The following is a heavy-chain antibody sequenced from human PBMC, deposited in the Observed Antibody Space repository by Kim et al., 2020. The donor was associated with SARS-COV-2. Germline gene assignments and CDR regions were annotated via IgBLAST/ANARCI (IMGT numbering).Heavy chain of an antibody. CDR3: ARVPGAYSSGAFDY. CDR1: GFTFSSYG. CDR2: IWHDGSNK. J-gene: IGHJ4*02. V-gene: IGHV3-33*01. Sequence: GGSLRLSCAASGFTFSSYGMHWVRQAPGKGLEWVAVIWHDGSNKYYADSVKGRFTISRDNSKNTLYLQMNSLRAEDTAVYYCARVPGAYSSGAFDYWGQGTLVTVSS. D-gene: IGHD6-19*01.